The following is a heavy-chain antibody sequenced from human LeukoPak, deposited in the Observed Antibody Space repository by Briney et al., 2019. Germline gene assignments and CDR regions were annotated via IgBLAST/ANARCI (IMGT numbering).Heavy chain of an antibody. D-gene: IGHD3-22*01. J-gene: IGHJ4*02. CDR3: AAIGPFLSILGIVVVYSGPFDF. CDR2: ISGSGGST. V-gene: IGHV3-23*01. Sequence: GGSLRLSFAAPGFPLSSYSMNWVRQAPGKGLEWVSAISGSGGSTYYADSVKGRFTISRDNSKNTLYLQMNSLRAEDTAVCYCAAIGPFLSILGIVVVYSGPFDFWGQGTLVTVSS. CDR1: GFPLSSYS.